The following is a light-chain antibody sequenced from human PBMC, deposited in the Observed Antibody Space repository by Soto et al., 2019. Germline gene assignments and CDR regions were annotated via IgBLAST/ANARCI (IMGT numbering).Light chain of an antibody. V-gene: IGLV1-44*01. J-gene: IGLJ2*01. CDR3: ATWDDGVNGVL. Sequence: QSVLTQPPAASGTPGQRVSISCSGSSSNIESHSVDWYQHFQGTAPKLVINSNDQPPSGVPDRFSGSKSGTSASLAISGLQAEDEADYYCATWDDGVNGVLFGGGTKLTVL. CDR1: SSNIESHS. CDR2: SND.